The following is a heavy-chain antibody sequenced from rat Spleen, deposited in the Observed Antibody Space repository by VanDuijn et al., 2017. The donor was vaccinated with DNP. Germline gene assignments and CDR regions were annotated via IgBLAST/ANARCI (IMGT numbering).Heavy chain of an antibody. V-gene: IGHV4-2*01. Sequence: EVKLVESGGGLVQPGSSLKLSCAASGFNFNDYWMGWVRQAPGKGLEWIGQINKDSSTINYNPSLKEKITISRDKAQNTLYLQMSKLGSEDTAIYYCAKGPNYGGWSDYFDYWGQGTLVTVSS. CDR2: INKDSSTI. D-gene: IGHD1-11*01. CDR1: GFNFNDYW. CDR3: AKGPNYGGWSDYFDY. J-gene: IGHJ3*01.